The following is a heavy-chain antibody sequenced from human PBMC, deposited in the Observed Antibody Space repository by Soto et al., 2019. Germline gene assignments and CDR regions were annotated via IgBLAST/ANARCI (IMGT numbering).Heavy chain of an antibody. CDR2: LYDIDVS. D-gene: IGHD1-1*01. CDR3: ATWHEREHAYDV. CDR1: GFTISGKKY. J-gene: IGHJ3*01. V-gene: IGHV3-53*01. Sequence: DVQLVESGGGLIQPGESLRLACAAFGFTISGKKYVAWVRQAPGKGLAWVAALYDIDVSFYADSVKGRFTTSSDSSKTTVYLQMNDLRPDDTAVYYCATWHEREHAYDVWGLGTTVTVSS.